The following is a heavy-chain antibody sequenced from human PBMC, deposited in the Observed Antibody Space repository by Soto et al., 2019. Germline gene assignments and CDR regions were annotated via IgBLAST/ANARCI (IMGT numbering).Heavy chain of an antibody. CDR1: GLTVSGKKY. CDR2: LYDVDGT. Sequence: DVQLVESGGGLIQPGGSLRLSCAAFGLTVSGKKYMAWVRQAPGKGLEWVSGLYDVDGTYYADSVKGRFTTSGDSSKTIVYLQMESLRPDDTAVYYCASWHLREHAYDVWGQGTTVTVSS. V-gene: IGHV3-53*01. J-gene: IGHJ3*01. CDR3: ASWHLREHAYDV. D-gene: IGHD4-17*01.